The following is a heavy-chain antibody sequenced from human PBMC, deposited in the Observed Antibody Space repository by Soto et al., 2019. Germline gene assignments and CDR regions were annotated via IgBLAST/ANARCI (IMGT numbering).Heavy chain of an antibody. J-gene: IGHJ5*02. CDR1: GGSIDSYY. CDR2: IYYSGST. Sequence: PSETLSLTCTVSGGSIDSYYWSWIRQPPGKGLEWIGYIYYSGSTNFNPSLKSRVTILLDTSKNQFSLKLSSVTAADTAVYYCARGYYYDSQWFDPWGQGTLVTVSS. D-gene: IGHD3-22*01. V-gene: IGHV4-59*01. CDR3: ARGYYYDSQWFDP.